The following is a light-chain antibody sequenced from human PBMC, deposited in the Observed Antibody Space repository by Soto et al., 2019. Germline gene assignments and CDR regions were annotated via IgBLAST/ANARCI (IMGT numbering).Light chain of an antibody. J-gene: IGKJ4*01. V-gene: IGKV1-39*01. Sequence: DIQMTQSPSSLSASVGDRVTITCRASQSVSTYLNWYQQKPGKAPNLLIYAASSLQSGVPSRFSGGGSGTDFTLTISSLQPEDFATYYCQQSYTSPLTFGGGTKVDI. CDR3: QQSYTSPLT. CDR1: QSVSTY. CDR2: AAS.